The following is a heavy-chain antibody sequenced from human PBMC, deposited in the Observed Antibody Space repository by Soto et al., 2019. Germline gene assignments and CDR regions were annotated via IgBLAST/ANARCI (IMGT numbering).Heavy chain of an antibody. CDR1: GGSFSAYY. D-gene: IGHD2-15*01. CDR2: IDHSGST. Sequence: SETLSLTCAVNGGSFSAYYWTWIRQPPGRGLEWIGEIDHSGSTNYNPSLESRVSMSIDTAKNRFSLNVSAVTAADTAVYYCVRGLRYSGMDVWGQGTTVNVSS. J-gene: IGHJ6*02. V-gene: IGHV4-34*01. CDR3: VRGLRYSGMDV.